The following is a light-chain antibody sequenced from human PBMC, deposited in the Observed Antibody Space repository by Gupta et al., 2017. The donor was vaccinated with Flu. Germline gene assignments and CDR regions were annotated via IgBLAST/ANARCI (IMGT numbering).Light chain of an antibody. CDR3: QQLSNRPPYT. Sequence: TPLFLSSRERGPPSCRARQSVRRYLGWLQPKPCQAPRLLLYDSSNRDTGIPARFSGSGSGKDLTLTISSREQEDFAVYYCQQLSNRPPYTFGQGTKLQIK. V-gene: IGKV3-11*01. CDR1: QSVRRY. J-gene: IGKJ2*01. CDR2: DSS.